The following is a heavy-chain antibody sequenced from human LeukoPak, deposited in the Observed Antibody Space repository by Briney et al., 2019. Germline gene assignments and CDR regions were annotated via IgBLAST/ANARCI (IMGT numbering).Heavy chain of an antibody. V-gene: IGHV3-33*01. J-gene: IGHJ4*02. CDR1: GFSFSAYG. D-gene: IGHD6-6*01. Sequence: GGSLRLSCVASGFSFSAYGLHWVRQAPGKGLGWVAVIWHDGRNKYYADSVKGRFTISRDNPKNTLYLQMNILRVEDTAVYYCARGGDQYSSSPQDYWGQGTLVTVSS. CDR2: IWHDGRNK. CDR3: ARGGDQYSSSPQDY.